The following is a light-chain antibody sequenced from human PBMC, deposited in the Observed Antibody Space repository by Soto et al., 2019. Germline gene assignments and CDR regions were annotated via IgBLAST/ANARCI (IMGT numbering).Light chain of an antibody. Sequence: EIVMTQSPATLSVSPGERATLSCRASQSISSNLAWYQQKPGQAPSLLLYGASTRATGIPARFSGSGSGTDCTLTISSLQSEDFAVYYCHQYNNWPPGTFGQGTKLESK. CDR1: QSISSN. CDR3: HQYNNWPPGT. CDR2: GAS. V-gene: IGKV3-15*01. J-gene: IGKJ2*02.